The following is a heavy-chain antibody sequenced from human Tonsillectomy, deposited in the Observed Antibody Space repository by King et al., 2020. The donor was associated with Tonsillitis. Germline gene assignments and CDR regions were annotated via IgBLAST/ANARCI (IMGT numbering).Heavy chain of an antibody. CDR2: ISDGGSTK. CDR3: ARDPSS. CDR1: GFTFSSFV. Sequence: VQLVESGGGVVQPGRSLRLSCAASGFTFSSFVMQWVRQAPDEGLEWVATISDGGSTKSYADSVKGRFTISRDNSNNTLYLQMDGLRIEDTAMYYCARDPSSGGQGTMVTVPS. V-gene: IGHV3-30*04. J-gene: IGHJ3*01. D-gene: IGHD3-3*01.